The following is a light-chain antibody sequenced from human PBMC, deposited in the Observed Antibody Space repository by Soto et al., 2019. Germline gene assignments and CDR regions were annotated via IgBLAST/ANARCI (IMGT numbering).Light chain of an antibody. CDR1: HNDIGTYNL. CDR2: DLN. J-gene: IGLJ2*01. Sequence: QSALTQPASVSGSPGQSITISCSGSHNDIGTYNLVSWYQHHPGKAPKLIIYDLNKRPSGISDRFSGSKSGNTASLTISGLQSEDEDDYYCCSYSGRSTLVFGGGTKVTVL. CDR3: CSYSGRSTLV. V-gene: IGLV2-23*02.